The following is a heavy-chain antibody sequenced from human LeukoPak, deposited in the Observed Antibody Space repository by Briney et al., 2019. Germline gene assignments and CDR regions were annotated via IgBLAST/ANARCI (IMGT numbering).Heavy chain of an antibody. V-gene: IGHV1-18*01. Sequence: ASVKVSCKASGYTFTSYGISWVRQAPGQGLERMGWISAYNGNTNYAQKLQGRVTMTTDTSTSTAYMELRSLRSDDTAVYYCARGGDYYDSSGYFDYWGQGTLVTVSS. J-gene: IGHJ4*02. D-gene: IGHD3-22*01. CDR1: GYTFTSYG. CDR3: ARGGDYYDSSGYFDY. CDR2: ISAYNGNT.